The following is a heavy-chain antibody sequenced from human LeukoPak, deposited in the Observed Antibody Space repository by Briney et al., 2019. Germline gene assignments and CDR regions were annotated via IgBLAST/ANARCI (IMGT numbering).Heavy chain of an antibody. CDR2: INQDGSGR. CDR3: ARGAVVVPAAMVFWYFDL. J-gene: IGHJ2*01. D-gene: IGHD2-2*01. V-gene: IGHV3-7*01. Sequence: GGSLRLSCAASGFTFTTYWMNWIRQAPGKGLEWVANINQDGSGRYYMDSVKGRFTISRDNAKNSLYLQMNSLRAEDTAVYYCARGAVVVPAAMVFWYFDLWGRGTLVTVSS. CDR1: GFTFTTYW.